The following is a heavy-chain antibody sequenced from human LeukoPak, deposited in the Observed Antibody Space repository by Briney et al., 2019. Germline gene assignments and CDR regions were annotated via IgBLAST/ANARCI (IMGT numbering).Heavy chain of an antibody. CDR3: ARDLFDLGYCSSTSCYTPFDY. Sequence: GASVKVSCKASGYTFTSYGISWVRQAPGQGLEWMGWISAYNGNTNYAQKLQGRVTMTTDTSTSTAYMELRSLGSDDTAVYYCARDLFDLGYCSSTSCYTPFDYWGQGTLVTVSS. CDR1: GYTFTSYG. J-gene: IGHJ4*02. CDR2: ISAYNGNT. D-gene: IGHD2-2*02. V-gene: IGHV1-18*01.